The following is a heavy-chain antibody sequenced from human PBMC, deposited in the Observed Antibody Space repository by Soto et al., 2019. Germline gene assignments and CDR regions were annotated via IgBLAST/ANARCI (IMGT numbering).Heavy chain of an antibody. CDR2: IYPGKSDT. Sequence: GASLKSSYKRPGDRFTSYWMGPVRQMPGKGLEWMGIIYPGKSDTSYSPSFEGQVTISADKSISTAYLQWSSLKASDTGMYYFARLVGCVDYWGQGTLVTVHS. CDR3: ARLVGCVDY. D-gene: IGHD3-10*01. CDR1: GDRFTSYW. V-gene: IGHV5-51*01. J-gene: IGHJ4*02.